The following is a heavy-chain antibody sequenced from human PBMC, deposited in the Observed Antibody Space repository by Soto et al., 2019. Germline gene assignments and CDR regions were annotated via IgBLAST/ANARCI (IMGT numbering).Heavy chain of an antibody. Sequence: GGSLRLSCAASGFTFSSYSMNWVRQAPGKGLEWVSSISSSSSYIYYADSVKGRFTISRDNAKNSLYLQMNSLRAEDTAVYYCARDQRDGYTIHGFDYWGQGTLVTVSS. CDR1: GFTFSSYS. D-gene: IGHD5-12*01. J-gene: IGHJ4*02. CDR3: ARDQRDGYTIHGFDY. V-gene: IGHV3-21*01. CDR2: ISSSSSYI.